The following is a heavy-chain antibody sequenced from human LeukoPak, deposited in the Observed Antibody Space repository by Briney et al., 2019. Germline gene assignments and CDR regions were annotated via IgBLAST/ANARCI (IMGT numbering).Heavy chain of an antibody. CDR3: ASRHGYNGSFDY. V-gene: IGHV4-59*01. D-gene: IGHD5-24*01. J-gene: IGHJ4*02. CDR1: GGSISSYY. Sequence: SETLSLTCTVSGGSISSYYWSWIRQPPGKGLEWIGYIYYSGSTNYNPSLKSRVTISVDTSKNPFSLQLSSVTAAEPAVYYCASRHGYNGSFDYWGQGTLVTVSP. CDR2: IYYSGST.